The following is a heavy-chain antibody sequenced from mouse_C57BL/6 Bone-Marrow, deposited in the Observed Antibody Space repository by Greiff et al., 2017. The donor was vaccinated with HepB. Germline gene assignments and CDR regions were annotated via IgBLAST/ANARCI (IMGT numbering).Heavy chain of an antibody. CDR1: GYTFTDYY. V-gene: IGHV1-26*01. D-gene: IGHD1-1*01. CDR2: INPNNGGT. CDR3: ARGGYYGSYYYAMDY. J-gene: IGHJ4*01. Sequence: EVQLQESGPELVKPWASVKISCKASGYTFTDYYMNWVKQSHGKSLEWIGDINPNNGGTSYNQKFKGKATLTVDKSSSTAYMELRSLTSEDSAVYYCARGGYYGSYYYAMDYWGQGTSVTVSS.